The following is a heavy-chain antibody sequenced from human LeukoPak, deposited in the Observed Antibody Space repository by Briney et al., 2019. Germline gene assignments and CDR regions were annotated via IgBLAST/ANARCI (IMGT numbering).Heavy chain of an antibody. CDR2: IYYSEST. J-gene: IGHJ4*02. CDR1: GGSISSHY. D-gene: IGHD6-19*01. CDR3: GRVGSSGWYFGY. V-gene: IGHV4-59*11. Sequence: PSETLSLTCTVSGGSISSHYWSWIRQPPGKGLEWIGYIYYSESTNYNPSLKSRVTISVDTSKNQFSLKLSSVTAADTAVYYCGRVGSSGWYFGYWDQGTLVTVSS.